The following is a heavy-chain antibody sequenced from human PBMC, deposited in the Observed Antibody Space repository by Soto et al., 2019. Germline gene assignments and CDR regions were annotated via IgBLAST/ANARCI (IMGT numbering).Heavy chain of an antibody. D-gene: IGHD3-10*01. CDR3: ARVGFTYGPASV. CDR2: ISYSGRT. Sequence: QLQLQESGPGLVKPSQTLSLTCTVSGGSISRGDYYWSWIRQPPGKVLEWIGHISYSGRTYYKPSLKSRVTTSLDTSTNQFSLKLTSVTAADTAVYYCARVGFTYGPASVWGQGTLVTVSS. J-gene: IGHJ4*02. CDR1: GGSISRGDYY. V-gene: IGHV4-30-4*01.